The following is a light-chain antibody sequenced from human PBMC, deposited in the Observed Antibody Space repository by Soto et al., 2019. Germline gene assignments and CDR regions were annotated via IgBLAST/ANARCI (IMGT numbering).Light chain of an antibody. CDR1: QSLLYRNGYNY. CDR3: MQALQTRT. Sequence: DIVMSQFPLSLPVTPGEPASIFCRSSQSLLYRNGYNYLDWYLQKPGQPPQLLIYLGSNRASGVPDRFSGSGSGTDFTLKISRVEAEDVGVYYCMQALQTRTFGQGTKLEIK. V-gene: IGKV2-28*01. CDR2: LGS. J-gene: IGKJ2*01.